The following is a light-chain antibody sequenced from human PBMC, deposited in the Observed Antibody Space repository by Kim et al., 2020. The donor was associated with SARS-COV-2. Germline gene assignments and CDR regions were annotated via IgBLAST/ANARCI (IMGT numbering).Light chain of an antibody. CDR2: QTS. CDR1: QSFSSW. Sequence: ASVGDRVTITCRASQSFSSWLAWYQQKPGKAPKLLIYQTSSLQSGAPSRFSGSGSGTEFTLTINSLQPDDFATYYCQQYNSYPITFGQGTRLEIK. J-gene: IGKJ5*01. CDR3: QQYNSYPIT. V-gene: IGKV1-5*03.